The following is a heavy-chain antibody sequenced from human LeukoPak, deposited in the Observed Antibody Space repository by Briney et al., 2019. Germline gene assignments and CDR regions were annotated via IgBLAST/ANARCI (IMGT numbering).Heavy chain of an antibody. J-gene: IGHJ6*02. V-gene: IGHV3-23*01. D-gene: IGHD1-26*01. Sequence: GGSLTLSCAASGFTFSTYAMSWVRQAPGKGLEWVSDISGSGADTYYADSVKGRFTVFRDNSKNTLYLQVNSLRAEDTAVYYCARDRDRGTYYSSYGMDVWGLGTTVTVSS. CDR2: ISGSGADT. CDR3: ARDRDRGTYYSSYGMDV. CDR1: GFTFSTYA.